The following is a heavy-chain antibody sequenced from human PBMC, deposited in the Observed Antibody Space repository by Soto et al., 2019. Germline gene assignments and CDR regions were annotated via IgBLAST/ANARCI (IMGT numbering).Heavy chain of an antibody. CDR3: ARHSYYYGSGSYYPIYYYYGMDV. V-gene: IGHV5-51*01. CDR2: IYPGDSDT. D-gene: IGHD3-10*01. Sequence: GESLKISCKGSGYSFTSYWIGWVRQMPGKGLEWMEIIYPGDSDTRYSPSFQGQVTISADKSISTAYLQWSSLKASDTAMYYCARHSYYYGSGSYYPIYYYYGMDVWGQGTTVTVSS. CDR1: GYSFTSYW. J-gene: IGHJ6*02.